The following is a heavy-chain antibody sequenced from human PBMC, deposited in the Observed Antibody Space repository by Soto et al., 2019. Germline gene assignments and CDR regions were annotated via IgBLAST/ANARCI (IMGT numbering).Heavy chain of an antibody. Sequence: GGSLRLSCAASGFTFSSYAMHWVRQAPGKGLEWVAVISYDGSNKYYADSVKGRFTISRDNSKNTLYLQMNSLRAEDTAVYYCARGSIAVAGTGVVYWGQGTLVTVS. V-gene: IGHV3-30-3*01. CDR2: ISYDGSNK. J-gene: IGHJ4*02. CDR1: GFTFSSYA. CDR3: ARGSIAVAGTGVVY. D-gene: IGHD6-19*01.